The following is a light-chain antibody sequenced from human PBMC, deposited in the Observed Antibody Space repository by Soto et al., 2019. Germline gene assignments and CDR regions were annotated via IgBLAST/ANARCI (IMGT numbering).Light chain of an antibody. CDR3: SSYTSSSTPLV. J-gene: IGLJ1*01. Sequence: QSALTQPASVSGSPGQSITISCTGTSSDVGGYNYVSWYQQHPGKAPKLMIYDVSNRPSGVCNRFSGSKSGNTASLTISGLQAEDEADYYCSSYTSSSTPLVFGTGTKLTVL. CDR2: DVS. V-gene: IGLV2-14*01. CDR1: SSDVGGYNY.